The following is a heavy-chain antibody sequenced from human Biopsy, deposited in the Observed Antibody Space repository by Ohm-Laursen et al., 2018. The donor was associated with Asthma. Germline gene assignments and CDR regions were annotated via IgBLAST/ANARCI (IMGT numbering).Heavy chain of an antibody. V-gene: IGHV3-30*01. D-gene: IGHD1-1*01. CDR2: ISKDASTQ. CDR3: VRDGTDDAFDI. J-gene: IGHJ3*02. Sequence: SLRLSCSATGFSFSNFAIHWVRQAPGKGLEWVGVISKDASTQDYADSVKGRSTMARDNSKNTLDLQMNSLREEDTAVYYCVRDGTDDAFDIWGQGTVVSVSS. CDR1: GFSFSNFA.